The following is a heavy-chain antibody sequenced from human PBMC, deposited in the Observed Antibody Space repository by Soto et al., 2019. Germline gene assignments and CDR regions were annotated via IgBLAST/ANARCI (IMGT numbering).Heavy chain of an antibody. Sequence: VQLVESGGGLVQPGGSLGLSCAASGFTFSNYNMNWVRQAPGKGLEWLSYISISSTKYYADSVKGRFTISRDNAKNSLYLQMNSLRDEDMAVYYCARVGFGSTGWGGDFDYWGQGTLVTVSS. CDR1: GFTFSNYN. D-gene: IGHD6-19*01. J-gene: IGHJ4*02. CDR3: ARVGFGSTGWGGDFDY. V-gene: IGHV3-48*02. CDR2: ISISSTK.